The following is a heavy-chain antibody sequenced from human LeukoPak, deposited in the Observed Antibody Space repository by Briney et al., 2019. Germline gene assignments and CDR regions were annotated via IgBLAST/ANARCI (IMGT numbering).Heavy chain of an antibody. Sequence: SETLSLTCTVSGGSISSSSYYWGWIRQPPGKGLEWIGSIYYSGSTYYNPSLKSRVTISVDTSKNQFSLKLSSMTAADTAVYYCARDLVSNIPDDYWGQGTLVTVSS. V-gene: IGHV4-39*07. CDR1: GGSISSSSYY. J-gene: IGHJ4*02. CDR3: ARDLVSNIPDDY. CDR2: IYYSGST. D-gene: IGHD6-13*01.